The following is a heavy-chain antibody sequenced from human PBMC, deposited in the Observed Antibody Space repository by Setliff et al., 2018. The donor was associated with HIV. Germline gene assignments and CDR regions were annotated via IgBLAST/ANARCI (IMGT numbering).Heavy chain of an antibody. D-gene: IGHD1-26*01. Sequence: GGSLRLSCAASGFTFSDYTMNWVRQAPGKGLEWLSYISDSGRTIYYAGSVKGRFTISRDNAKNSLYLQMNRLRAEDTAVYYCEKMGATWFDPWGQGTLVTVSS. CDR1: GFTFSDYT. CDR2: ISDSGRTI. CDR3: EKMGATWFDP. J-gene: IGHJ5*02. V-gene: IGHV3-48*04.